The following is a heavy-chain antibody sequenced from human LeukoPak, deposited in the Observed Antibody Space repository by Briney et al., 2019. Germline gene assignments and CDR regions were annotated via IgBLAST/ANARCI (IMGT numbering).Heavy chain of an antibody. CDR3: AKGGGPDIVVVPAAIGFAFDI. CDR1: GFTFDDYA. V-gene: IGHV3-9*01. J-gene: IGHJ3*02. Sequence: GGSLRLSFAASGFTFDDYAMHWVRQAPGKGLECFSGISWNIGSIGYADSVKGRFTISRENAKNSLYLQMNSLRDEDTALYYCAKGGGPDIVVVPAAIGFAFDIWGQGTMVTVSS. CDR2: ISWNIGSI. D-gene: IGHD2-2*02.